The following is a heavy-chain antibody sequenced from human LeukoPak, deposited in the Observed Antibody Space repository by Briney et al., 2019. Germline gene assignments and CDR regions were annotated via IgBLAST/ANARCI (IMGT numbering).Heavy chain of an antibody. D-gene: IGHD3-9*01. V-gene: IGHV3-9*01. J-gene: IGHJ6*04. CDR2: ISWNSGSI. CDR3: AREYNILTGQGPTSYGMDV. CDR1: GFTFDDYA. Sequence: QTGGSLRLSCAASGFTFDDYAMHWVRQAPGKGLEWVSGISWNSGSIGYADSVKGRFTISRDNAKNSLYLQMNSLRAEDTAVFYCAREYNILTGQGPTSYGMDVWGKGTTVTVSS.